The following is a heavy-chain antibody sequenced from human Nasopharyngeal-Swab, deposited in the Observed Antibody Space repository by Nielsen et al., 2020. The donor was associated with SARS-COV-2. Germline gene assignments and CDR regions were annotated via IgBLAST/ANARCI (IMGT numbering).Heavy chain of an antibody. CDR3: ASSGGSTMTYYFDY. CDR2: FDPEDGET. J-gene: IGHJ4*02. V-gene: IGHV1-24*01. CDR1: GYTLTELS. Sequence: ASVKVSCKVSGYTLTELSMHWVRQAPVKGLEWMGGFDPEDGETIYAQKFQGRVTMTEDTSTDTAYMELSSLRSEDTAVYYCASSGGSTMTYYFDYWGQGTLVTVSS. D-gene: IGHD5/OR15-5a*01.